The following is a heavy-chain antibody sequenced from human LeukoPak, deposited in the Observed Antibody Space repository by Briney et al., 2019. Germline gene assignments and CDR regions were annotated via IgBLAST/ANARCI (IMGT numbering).Heavy chain of an antibody. CDR2: IKQDGSEK. J-gene: IGHJ4*02. CDR3: ARAKSLFDS. CDR1: GFTFGSYW. V-gene: IGHV3-7*03. Sequence: PGGSLRLSCAASGFTFGSYWMSWVRQAPGEGLEWVANIKQDGSEKYYVDSVKGRFTISRDNAKNSLYLQMNSLRAEDTAVYYCARAKSLFDSWGQGTLVTVSS. D-gene: IGHD3-10*01.